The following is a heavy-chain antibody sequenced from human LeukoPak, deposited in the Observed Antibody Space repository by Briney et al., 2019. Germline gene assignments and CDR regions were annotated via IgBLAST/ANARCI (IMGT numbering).Heavy chain of an antibody. J-gene: IGHJ4*02. V-gene: IGHV4-59*01. CDR3: AREGPTSFYDSSGYNYFDY. CDR1: GGSISSYY. D-gene: IGHD3-22*01. CDR2: IYYSGST. Sequence: SETLSLTCSVSGGSISSYYWSWMRQPPGKGLEWIGYIYYSGSTNYNPSLKSRVTMSVDASQNQFSLKLSSVTAADTAVYYCAREGPTSFYDSSGYNYFDYWGQGTLVTVSS.